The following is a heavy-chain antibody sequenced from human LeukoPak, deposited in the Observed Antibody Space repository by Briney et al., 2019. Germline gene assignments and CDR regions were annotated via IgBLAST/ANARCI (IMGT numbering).Heavy chain of an antibody. V-gene: IGHV3-15*01. Sequence: GGSLRLSCGASGFTFSNAWMSWVRQAPGKGLEWVGRIKSKTDGGTTDYAAPVKGRFTISRDDSKNTLYLQMNSLKTEDTAVYYCTRVLLWFGELLTQYFDYWGQGTLVTVSS. J-gene: IGHJ4*02. CDR3: TRVLLWFGELLTQYFDY. CDR2: IKSKTDGGTT. CDR1: GFTFSNAW. D-gene: IGHD3-10*01.